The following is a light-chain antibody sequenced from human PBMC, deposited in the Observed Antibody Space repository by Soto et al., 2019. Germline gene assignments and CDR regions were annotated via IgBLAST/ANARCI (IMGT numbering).Light chain of an antibody. CDR1: QGVDNY. J-gene: IGKJ2*01. CDR2: DAS. CDR3: QQRSIWPPT. V-gene: IGKV3-11*01. Sequence: EIVLTQSPATLSLSPGERATLSCRASQGVDNYLAWYQQKRGQAPRLLIYDASNRATGIPARFSGSGSGTDYTLTISSLEPEDFAVYYCQQRSIWPPTFGQGTKVGIK.